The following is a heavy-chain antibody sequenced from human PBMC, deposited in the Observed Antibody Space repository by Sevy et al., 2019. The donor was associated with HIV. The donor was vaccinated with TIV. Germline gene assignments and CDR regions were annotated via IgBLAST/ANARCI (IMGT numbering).Heavy chain of an antibody. CDR1: GFTVTSNY. D-gene: IGHD6-13*01. Sequence: GGSMRLSCAATGFTVTSNYMSWVRQGPGKGLEWVSGFYNGDSTQYADSVKGRFTISRYKSNNTLYLQMDSLRAEDTAVYYCAREAGSSSFDYWGQGTLVTVSS. V-gene: IGHV3-53*01. CDR2: FYNGDST. J-gene: IGHJ4*02. CDR3: AREAGSSSFDY.